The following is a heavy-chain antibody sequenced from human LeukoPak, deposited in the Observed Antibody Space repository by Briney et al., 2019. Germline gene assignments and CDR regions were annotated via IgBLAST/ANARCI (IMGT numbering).Heavy chain of an antibody. D-gene: IGHD2-2*01. V-gene: IGHV3-11*01. CDR3: ARDRDRYCSSTSCYSVYGMDV. Sequence: GGSLRLSCAASGFTFSDYYMSWIRQAPGKGLEWVSSISSSGSTIYYADSVKGRFTISRDNAKNSLYLQMNSLRAEDTAVYYCARDRDRYCSSTSCYSVYGMDVWGQGTTVTVSS. CDR1: GFTFSDYY. CDR2: ISSSGSTI. J-gene: IGHJ6*02.